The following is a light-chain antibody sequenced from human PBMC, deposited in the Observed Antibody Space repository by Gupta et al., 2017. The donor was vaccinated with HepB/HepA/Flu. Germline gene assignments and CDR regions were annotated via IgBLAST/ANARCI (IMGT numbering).Light chain of an antibody. V-gene: IGKV3-20*01. Sequence: EIVLTQSPGTLSLSPGERATLSCRASQSVSSSYLAWYQQKPGQAPRLLIYGASSRATVIPDRSSGSGSGTDFTLTISRLEPEDFAVYYCQQYGSSPATFGQGTKVEIK. CDR1: QSVSSSY. J-gene: IGKJ1*01. CDR2: GAS. CDR3: QQYGSSPAT.